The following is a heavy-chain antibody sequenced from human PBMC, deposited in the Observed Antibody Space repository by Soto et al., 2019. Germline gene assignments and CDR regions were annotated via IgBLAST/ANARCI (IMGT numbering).Heavy chain of an antibody. J-gene: IGHJ4*02. Sequence: GGSLRLSCAASGFTFDDYAMHWVRQAPGKGLEWVSGISWNSGSIGYADSVKGRFTISRDNAKNSLYLQMNSLRAEDTALYYCAKDIASGESSLPRYFDYWGQGTLVTVSS. V-gene: IGHV3-9*01. CDR3: AKDIASGESSLPRYFDY. CDR2: ISWNSGSI. CDR1: GFTFDDYA. D-gene: IGHD3-16*01.